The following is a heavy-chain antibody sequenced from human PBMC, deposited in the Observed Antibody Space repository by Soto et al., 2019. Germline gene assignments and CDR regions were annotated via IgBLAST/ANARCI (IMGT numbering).Heavy chain of an antibody. J-gene: IGHJ6*02. CDR2: ISWDGCST. V-gene: IGHV3-43*01. CDR3: ARDGYDYYYYFGLDV. Sequence: ESGGAVVQPGGSLRLSWAASGFPFDDYTMHWVRQAPGKGLEWVSLISWDGCSTDYPDSVKGRFTISRDNSKKSLFLEMNSLRTEDTALYYCARDGYDYYYYFGLDVWGQGTTVTVSS. D-gene: IGHD5-12*01. CDR1: GFPFDDYT.